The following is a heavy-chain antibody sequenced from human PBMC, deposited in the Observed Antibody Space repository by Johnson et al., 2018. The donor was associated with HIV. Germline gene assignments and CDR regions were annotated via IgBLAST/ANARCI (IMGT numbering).Heavy chain of an antibody. Sequence: QMQLVESGGGVVQPGRSLRLSCAASGFTFSSYAMHWVRQAPGKGLEWVAVISDSGGGTYYADSVKGRSTISGDNSKNTLYLQMNSLRAEDTAVDYCTTHYVLGGLIAFDIWGQGTMVTVSS. J-gene: IGHJ3*02. D-gene: IGHD4-17*01. CDR1: GFTFSSYA. V-gene: IGHV3-30*04. CDR2: ISDSGGGT. CDR3: TTHYVLGGLIAFDI.